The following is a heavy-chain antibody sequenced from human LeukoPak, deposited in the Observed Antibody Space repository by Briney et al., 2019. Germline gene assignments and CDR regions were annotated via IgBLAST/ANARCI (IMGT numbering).Heavy chain of an antibody. J-gene: IGHJ5*02. V-gene: IGHV3-7*01. CDR3: ARVGSLNWNYVLSWFDP. CDR1: GFTFSSYE. Sequence: GGSLRLSCAASGFTFSSYEMNWVRQAPGKGLEWVANIKQDGSEKYYVDSVKGRFTISRDNAKNSLYLQMNSLRAEDTAVYYCARVGSLNWNYVLSWFDPWGQGTLVTVSS. CDR2: IKQDGSEK. D-gene: IGHD1-7*01.